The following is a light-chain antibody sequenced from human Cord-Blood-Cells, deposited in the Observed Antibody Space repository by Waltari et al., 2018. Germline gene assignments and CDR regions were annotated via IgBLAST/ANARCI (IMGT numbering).Light chain of an antibody. CDR2: EVS. J-gene: IGKJ4*01. Sequence: DIVMTQTPLSLSVTPGQPASISCKSSQSLLHSDGKTYLYWYLQKPGQSPQLLIYEVSNRLFGVPDRFSGSGSGTDFTLKISRVEAEDVGVYYCMQSIQLPLTFGGGTKVEIK. CDR3: MQSIQLPLT. V-gene: IGKV2D-29*02. CDR1: QSLLHSDGKTY.